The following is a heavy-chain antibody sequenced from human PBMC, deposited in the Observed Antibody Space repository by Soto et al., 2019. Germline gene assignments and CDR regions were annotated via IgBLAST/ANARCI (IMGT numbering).Heavy chain of an antibody. J-gene: IGHJ4*02. CDR2: IRSKANSYAT. CDR3: TRHFWSGYYGKGADY. V-gene: IGHV3-73*01. D-gene: IGHD3-3*01. Sequence: GGSLRLSCAASGFTFSGSAMHWVRQASGKGLEWVGRIRSKANSYATAYAASVKGRFTISRDDSKNTAYLQMNSLKTEDTAVYYCTRHFWSGYYGKGADYWGQGTLVTVSS. CDR1: GFTFSGSA.